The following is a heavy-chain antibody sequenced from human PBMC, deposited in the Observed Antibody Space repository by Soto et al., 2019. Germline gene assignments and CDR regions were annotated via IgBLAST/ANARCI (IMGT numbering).Heavy chain of an antibody. CDR1: GGTFSSYA. Sequence: ASVKVSCKASGGTFSSYAISWVRQAPGQGLEWMGGIIPIFGTANYAQKFQGRVTITADESTSTAYMELSSLRSEDTAVYYCARSQYCSSTSCQAGFDYWGQGTLVTVSS. V-gene: IGHV1-69*13. CDR3: ARSQYCSSTSCQAGFDY. CDR2: IIPIFGTA. D-gene: IGHD2-2*01. J-gene: IGHJ4*02.